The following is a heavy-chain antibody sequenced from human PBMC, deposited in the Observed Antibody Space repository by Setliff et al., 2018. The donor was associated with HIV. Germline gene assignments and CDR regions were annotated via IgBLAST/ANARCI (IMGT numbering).Heavy chain of an antibody. CDR2: ISSSTTNI. V-gene: IGHV3-48*01. J-gene: IGHJ4*02. D-gene: IGHD3-10*01. Sequence: GGSLRLSCTASGFSFNTYNMNWVRHAPGKGLEWLSYISSSTTNIYYADSVRDRFTISRDNAKNSLYLQMNSLRFEDTAVYYCARGTQGSGKTPYDYWGQGTLVTVSS. CDR1: GFSFNTYN. CDR3: ARGTQGSGKTPYDY.